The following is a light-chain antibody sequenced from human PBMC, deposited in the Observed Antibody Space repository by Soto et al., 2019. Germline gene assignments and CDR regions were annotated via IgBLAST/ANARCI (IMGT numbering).Light chain of an antibody. Sequence: DIQMTQSPSSLSASIGDRVTITWRASQGISTYLAWYQQRPGKVPTLLLYAASTLQSGVPSRFSGSGSGTDFTLTISSLQPEDVATYYCQKYNNAVFTFGPGTKVDIK. CDR1: QGISTY. J-gene: IGKJ3*01. V-gene: IGKV1-27*01. CDR3: QKYNNAVFT. CDR2: AAS.